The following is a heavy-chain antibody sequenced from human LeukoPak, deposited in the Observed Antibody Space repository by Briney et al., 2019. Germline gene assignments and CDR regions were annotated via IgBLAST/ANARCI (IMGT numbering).Heavy chain of an antibody. Sequence: SETLSLTCTVSGGSISSSNYYWGWIRQPPGKGLEWIGSIYYSGSTYYNPSLKSRVTISGDTSKNQFSLKLSSVTAADTAVYYCARRRLLWFGEFRQWGQGTLVTVSS. CDR2: IYYSGST. V-gene: IGHV4-39*01. J-gene: IGHJ1*01. CDR1: GGSISSSNYY. D-gene: IGHD3-10*01. CDR3: ARRRLLWFGEFRQ.